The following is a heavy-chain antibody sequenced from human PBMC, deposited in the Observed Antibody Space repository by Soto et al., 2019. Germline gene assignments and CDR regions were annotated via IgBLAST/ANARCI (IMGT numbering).Heavy chain of an antibody. D-gene: IGHD6-13*01. J-gene: IGHJ4*02. CDR1: GGSFSGYY. CDR2: INHSGST. CDR3: ARDRQQLVPFDY. Sequence: SETLSLTCAVYGGSFSGYYWSWIRQPPGKGLEWIGEINHSGSTNYNPSLKSRVTISVDTSKNQFSLKLSSVTAADTAVYYCARDRQQLVPFDYWGQGTLVT. V-gene: IGHV4-34*01.